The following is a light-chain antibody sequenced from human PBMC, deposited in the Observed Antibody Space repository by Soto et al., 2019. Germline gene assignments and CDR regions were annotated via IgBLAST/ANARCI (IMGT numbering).Light chain of an antibody. J-gene: IGLJ1*01. V-gene: IGLV2-11*01. Sequence: QSVLTQPRSVSGSPGQSVTISCTGTSSDVGGYNYVSWSQQHPGKAPKLIIYDVTKRPSGVPDRFSGSKSGNTASLTISGLQAEDEADYYCCSYAGSPYVFGTGTKVTVL. CDR3: CSYAGSPYV. CDR1: SSDVGGYNY. CDR2: DVT.